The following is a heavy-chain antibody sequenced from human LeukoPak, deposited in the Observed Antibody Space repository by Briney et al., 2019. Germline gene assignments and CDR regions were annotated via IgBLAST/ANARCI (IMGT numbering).Heavy chain of an antibody. CDR1: GFTFSNYW. J-gene: IGHJ5*02. V-gene: IGHV3-7*01. D-gene: IGHD2-2*01. CDR3: AKGGAVVVPAARDNWFDP. Sequence: PGGSLRLSCATSGFTFSNYWMSWVRRAPGKGLEWVANIKQDGSDKYYVDSVKGRFTISRDNAKNSLYLQMNTLRAEDTAVYYCAKGGAVVVPAARDNWFDPWGQGTLVTVSS. CDR2: IKQDGSDK.